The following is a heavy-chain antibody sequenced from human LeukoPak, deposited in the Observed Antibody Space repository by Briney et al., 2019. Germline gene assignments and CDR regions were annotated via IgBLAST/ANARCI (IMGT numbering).Heavy chain of an antibody. CDR2: IYHSGST. CDR1: GYSISSGYY. D-gene: IGHD3-22*01. CDR3: ARASYYYDSSGYSY. Sequence: SETLSLTCTVSGYSISSGYYWGWIRQPPGKGLEWIGSIYHSGSTNYNPSLKSRVTISVDTSKNQFSLKLSSVTAADTAVYYCARASYYYDSSGYSYWGQGTLVTVSS. V-gene: IGHV4-38-2*02. J-gene: IGHJ4*02.